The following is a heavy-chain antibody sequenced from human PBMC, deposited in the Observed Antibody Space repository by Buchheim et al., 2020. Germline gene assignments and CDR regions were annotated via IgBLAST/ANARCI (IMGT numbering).Heavy chain of an antibody. CDR2: IKQDGSEE. CDR1: GFSFSPYW. V-gene: IGHV3-7*01. CDR3: AGGGGWLTDH. Sequence: QLVESGGGLVQPGESLRLSCSASGFSFSPYWISWVRQAPGKGLEWVAMIKQDGSEELYADSVRGRFTTSRDNAKNSVYLEMKSLRVEDTAVYFCAGGGGWLTDHWGQGTL. D-gene: IGHD6-19*01. J-gene: IGHJ4*02.